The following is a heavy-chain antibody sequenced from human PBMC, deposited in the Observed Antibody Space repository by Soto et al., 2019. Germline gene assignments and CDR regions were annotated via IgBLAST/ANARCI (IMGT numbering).Heavy chain of an antibody. D-gene: IGHD2-2*01. J-gene: IGHJ6*03. V-gene: IGHV1-58*02. Sequence: GASVKVSCKASGFTFTSSAMQWVRQARGQRLEWIGWIVVGSGNTNYAQKFQERVTITRDMSTSTAYMELSSLRSEDTAVYYCAAGVVPAAMTRYYYYYYYMDVWGKGTTVTVSS. CDR2: IVVGSGNT. CDR3: AAGVVPAAMTRYYYYYYYMDV. CDR1: GFTFTSSA.